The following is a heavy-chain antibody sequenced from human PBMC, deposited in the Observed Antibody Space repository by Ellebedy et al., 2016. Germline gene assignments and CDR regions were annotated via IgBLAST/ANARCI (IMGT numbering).Heavy chain of an antibody. Sequence: GESLKISXAASGFTFGIFFMSWVRQAPGKGLDWVSTISPGGDDTDYADFVKGRFTISRDSSKNSVYLRMNNLRVEDTAVYYCRQGHYADLWGQGTLVTVSS. V-gene: IGHV3-23*01. J-gene: IGHJ4*02. D-gene: IGHD4-17*01. CDR2: ISPGGDDT. CDR1: GFTFGIFF. CDR3: RQGHYADL.